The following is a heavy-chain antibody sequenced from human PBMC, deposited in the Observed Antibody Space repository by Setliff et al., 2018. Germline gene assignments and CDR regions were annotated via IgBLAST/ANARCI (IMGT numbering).Heavy chain of an antibody. J-gene: IGHJ5*02. D-gene: IGHD2-2*02. Sequence: SETLSLTCTVSGGSISSSSYYWGWIRQPPGKGLEWIGSIYYSGSTNYNPSLKSRVTISVDTSKNQFSLKLSSVTAADTAVYYCARGGPYCSSTSCYKVYNWFDPWGQGTLVTVSS. CDR2: IYYSGST. CDR1: GGSISSSSYY. V-gene: IGHV4-39*07. CDR3: ARGGPYCSSTSCYKVYNWFDP.